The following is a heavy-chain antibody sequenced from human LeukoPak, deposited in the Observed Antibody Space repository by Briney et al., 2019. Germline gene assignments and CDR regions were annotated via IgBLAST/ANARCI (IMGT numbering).Heavy chain of an antibody. CDR3: ATSFGPVIAAAGTGAD. Sequence: AGGSLRLSCVVSGFTLSSYAMSWVRQAPGKGLEWVSVISGSGSSTYYADSVKGRFTISRDNSKNTLYLQMNSLRAEDTAVYYCATSFGPVIAAAGTGADWGQGTLVTVSS. CDR1: GFTLSSYA. J-gene: IGHJ4*02. D-gene: IGHD6-13*01. V-gene: IGHV3-23*01. CDR2: ISGSGSST.